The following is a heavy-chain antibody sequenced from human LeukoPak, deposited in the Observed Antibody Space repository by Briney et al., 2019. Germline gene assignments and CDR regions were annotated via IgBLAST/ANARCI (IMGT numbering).Heavy chain of an antibody. CDR2: IYYSGST. CDR3: ARAAIAVAGTMDYYYYGMDV. J-gene: IGHJ6*02. D-gene: IGHD6-19*01. CDR1: GGSISSYY. V-gene: IGHV4-59*12. Sequence: SETLSLTCTVSGGSISSYYWSWIRQPPGKGLEWIGYIYYSGSTNYNPSLKSRVTISVDTSKNQFSLKLSSVTAADTAVYYCARAAIAVAGTMDYYYYGMDVWGQGTTVTVSS.